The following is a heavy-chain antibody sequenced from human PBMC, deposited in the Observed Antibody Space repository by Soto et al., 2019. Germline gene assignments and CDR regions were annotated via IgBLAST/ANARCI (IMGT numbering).Heavy chain of an antibody. D-gene: IGHD3-22*01. Sequence: PGGSLRLSCAASGLTFSNYAMSWVRQAPGKGLEWVSTITGSGVITYYADSVKGRFTISRDNSKNTLYLQMNSLRAEDTAVYYCANCSHDGTGYYYFYYRGQRTPVTVS. CDR1: GLTFSNYA. CDR3: ANCSHDGTGYYYFYY. J-gene: IGHJ4*02. CDR2: ITGSGVIT. V-gene: IGHV3-23*01.